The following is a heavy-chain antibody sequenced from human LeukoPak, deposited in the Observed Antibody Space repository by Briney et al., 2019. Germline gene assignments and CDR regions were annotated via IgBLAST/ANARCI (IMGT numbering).Heavy chain of an antibody. CDR1: GISFSNYS. CDR3: ARDADADSSGWPNWFDP. J-gene: IGHJ5*02. D-gene: IGHD6-19*01. CDR2: ISSSSRFI. V-gene: IGHV3-21*01. Sequence: GGSLRLSCAASGISFSNYSMNWVRQAPGKGLEWVSLISSSSRFIYYGDSVKGRFTISRDNAKKSLYLQMNSLRAEDTAVYYCARDADADSSGWPNWFDPWGQGTLVTVSS.